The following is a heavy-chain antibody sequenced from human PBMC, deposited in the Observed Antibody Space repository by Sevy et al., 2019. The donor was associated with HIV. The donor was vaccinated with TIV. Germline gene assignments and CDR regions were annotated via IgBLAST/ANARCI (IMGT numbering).Heavy chain of an antibody. V-gene: IGHV3-23*01. D-gene: IGHD2-8*01. J-gene: IGHJ4*02. CDR2: LSFGCGEI. Sequence: GGSLRLSCAASGFTFSKYSMSWVRQPPGKGLEWVSTLSFGCGEINYADSVKGRFTISRDNSKSSVYLQMNNLRPEDTAGDYWAGGGCTKPHDYWGQGTLVTVSS. CDR1: GFTFSKYS. CDR3: AGGGCTKPHDY.